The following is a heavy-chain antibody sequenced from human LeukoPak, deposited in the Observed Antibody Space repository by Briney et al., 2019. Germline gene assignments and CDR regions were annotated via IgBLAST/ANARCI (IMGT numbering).Heavy chain of an antibody. Sequence: SETLSLTCTVSGASISSSSHYWVWIRQPPGKGLEWIGSIHYSGSSYYNPSLKSRVTMSVDTSKIQFSLKLRSVTAADTAVYYCAKDRQPYSSSVDYWGQGTLVTVSS. CDR1: GASISSSSHY. D-gene: IGHD6-6*01. V-gene: IGHV4-39*07. CDR3: AKDRQPYSSSVDY. J-gene: IGHJ4*02. CDR2: IHYSGSS.